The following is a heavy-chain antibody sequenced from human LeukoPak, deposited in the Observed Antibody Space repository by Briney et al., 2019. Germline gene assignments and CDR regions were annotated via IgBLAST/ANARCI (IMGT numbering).Heavy chain of an antibody. Sequence: SETLSLTCTVSGYSISSGYFWGWIRQPPGKGLEWIGSIYHSGTTYYNPSLKSRVTISVDTSKNQFSLKLTSVTAADTAVYYCARGYSSSWYLNWFDPWGQGTLVTVSS. J-gene: IGHJ5*02. CDR1: GYSISSGYF. CDR3: ARGYSSSWYLNWFDP. V-gene: IGHV4-38-2*02. CDR2: IYHSGTT. D-gene: IGHD6-13*01.